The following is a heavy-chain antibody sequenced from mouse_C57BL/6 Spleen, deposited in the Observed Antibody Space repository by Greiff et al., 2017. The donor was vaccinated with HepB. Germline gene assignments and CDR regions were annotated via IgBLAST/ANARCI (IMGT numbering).Heavy chain of an antibody. D-gene: IGHD2-3*01. CDR1: GFTFSDFY. CDR2: SRNKANDYTT. CDR3: ARDAGMVRPNY. V-gene: IGHV7-1*01. J-gene: IGHJ2*01. Sequence: EVKVVESGGGLVQSGRSLRLSCATSGFTFSDFYMEWVRQAPGKGLEWIAASRNKANDYTTEYSASVKGRFIVSRDTSQSILYLQMNALRAEDTAIYYCARDAGMVRPNYWGQGTTLTVSS.